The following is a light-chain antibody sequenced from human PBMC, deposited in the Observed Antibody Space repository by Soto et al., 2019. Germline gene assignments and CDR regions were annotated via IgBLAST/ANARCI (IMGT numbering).Light chain of an antibody. Sequence: QSVLTQPASVSGSPGQSITISCTGTSSDVGGYNFVSWFQQHPGKAPKLMIFEVTSRPSGVSNRFSGSKSGNTASLTISGLQPEDEADYYCSSYTTSSTLVFRTGTKVTVL. CDR1: SSDVGGYNF. CDR2: EVT. J-gene: IGLJ1*01. CDR3: SSYTTSSTLV. V-gene: IGLV2-14*03.